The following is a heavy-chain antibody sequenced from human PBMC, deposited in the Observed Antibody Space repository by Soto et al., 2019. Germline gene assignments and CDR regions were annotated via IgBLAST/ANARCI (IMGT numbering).Heavy chain of an antibody. CDR1: GFTFSSYS. Sequence: GGSLRLSCAASGFTFSSYSMNWVRQAPGKGLEWVSSISSSSSYIYYADSVKGRFTISRDNAKNSLYLQMNSLRAEDTAVYYCARVVGDAAIAAQRTFDYWGQGTLVTVSS. J-gene: IGHJ4*02. D-gene: IGHD6-6*01. CDR2: ISSSSSYI. V-gene: IGHV3-21*01. CDR3: ARVVGDAAIAAQRTFDY.